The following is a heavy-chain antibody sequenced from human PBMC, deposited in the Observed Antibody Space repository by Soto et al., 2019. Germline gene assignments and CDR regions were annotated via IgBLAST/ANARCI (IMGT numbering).Heavy chain of an antibody. Sequence: SETLSLTCTVSGGSISSSSYYWGWIRQPPGKGLEWIGSIYYSGSTYYNPSLKSRVTISVDTSKNQFSLKLSSVTAADTAVYYCASRPYYYDSSGTEGVDYWGQGTLVTVSS. CDR3: ASRPYYYDSSGTEGVDY. D-gene: IGHD3-22*01. CDR2: IYYSGST. V-gene: IGHV4-39*01. CDR1: GGSISSSSYY. J-gene: IGHJ4*02.